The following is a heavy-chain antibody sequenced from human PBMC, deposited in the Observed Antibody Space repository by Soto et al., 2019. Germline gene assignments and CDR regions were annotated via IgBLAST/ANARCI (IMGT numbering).Heavy chain of an antibody. D-gene: IGHD1-26*01. V-gene: IGHV3-23*01. CDR1: GFTFGNYW. CDR3: AKASAPGGTYFPLWF. CDR2: MTSGGST. J-gene: IGHJ4*02. Sequence: GGSLRLSCAASGFTFGNYWMHWVRQAPGKGPEWVSRMTSGGSTYYADSVKGRFTISRDNSKNTLYLQMNSLRAEDTAVYYCAKASAPGGTYFPLWFWGQGTLVTVS.